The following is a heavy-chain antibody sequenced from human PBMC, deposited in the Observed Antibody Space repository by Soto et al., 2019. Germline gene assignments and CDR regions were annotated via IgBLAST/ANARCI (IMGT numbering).Heavy chain of an antibody. CDR3: ARVTPGNNLYYFSGLDV. Sequence: PGGSLRLSCVASGFNFGTYAIHWVRQAPGKGLQWVALIAYDGINTYYADSVKGRFTISRDNSKNTPHLQMNSLRPEDTGVYFCARVTPGNNLYYFSGLDVWGQGTSVTVSS. CDR1: GFNFGTYA. V-gene: IGHV3-30-3*01. J-gene: IGHJ6*02. D-gene: IGHD1-1*01. CDR2: IAYDGINT.